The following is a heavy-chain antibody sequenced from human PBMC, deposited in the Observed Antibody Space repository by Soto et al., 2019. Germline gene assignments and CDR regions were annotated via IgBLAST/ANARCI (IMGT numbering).Heavy chain of an antibody. Sequence: GESLKISCKGSGYSFTSYWISWVRQMPGKGLEWMGRIDPSDSYTNYSPSFQGHVTISADKSISTAYLQWSSLKASDTAMYYCARRPDSSSWYYPDYVMGVCVQRTTASDFS. CDR3: ARRPDSSSWYYPDYVMGV. CDR2: IDPSDSYT. CDR1: GYSFTSYW. D-gene: IGHD6-13*01. J-gene: IGHJ6*02. V-gene: IGHV5-10-1*01.